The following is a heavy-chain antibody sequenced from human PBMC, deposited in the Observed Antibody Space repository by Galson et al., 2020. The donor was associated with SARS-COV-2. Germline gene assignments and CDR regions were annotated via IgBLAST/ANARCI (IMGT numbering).Heavy chain of an antibody. Sequence: NSGGSLRLSCAASGFTFSSYTVNWVRQAPGKGLEWVSSISGSSRYIYYADSVKGRFSISRDNAKKSLYLQMNSLRAEDTAVYYCARQWWTHYYMDVWGKGTTVTISS. CDR2: ISGSSRYI. CDR1: GFTFSSYT. J-gene: IGHJ6*03. D-gene: IGHD2-15*01. CDR3: ARQWWTHYYMDV. V-gene: IGHV3-21*01.